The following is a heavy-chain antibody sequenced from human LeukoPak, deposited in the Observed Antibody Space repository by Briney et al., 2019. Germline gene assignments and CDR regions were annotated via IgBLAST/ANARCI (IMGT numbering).Heavy chain of an antibody. Sequence: GALVKVSCKASGYTFTSYGISWVRQAPGQGLEWMGWISAYNGNTNYAQKLQGRVTMTTDTSTSTAYMELRSLRSDDTAVYYCARGVPRIQLWPSAPYYYYMDVWGKGTTVTVSS. CDR2: ISAYNGNT. CDR3: ARGVPRIQLWPSAPYYYYMDV. CDR1: GYTFTSYG. V-gene: IGHV1-18*01. D-gene: IGHD5-18*01. J-gene: IGHJ6*03.